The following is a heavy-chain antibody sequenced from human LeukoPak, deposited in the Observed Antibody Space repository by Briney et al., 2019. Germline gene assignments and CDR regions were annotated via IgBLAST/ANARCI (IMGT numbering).Heavy chain of an antibody. CDR2: IGGSDGNT. CDR3: AKVQYSDYDMNFDS. J-gene: IGHJ4*02. V-gene: IGHV3-23*01. Sequence: ETLSLTCTVSGGSFSITNYYWTWIRQPPGKGLEWVSAIGGSDGNTYYADSVKGRFTISRDNSKNSLYLQINSLRADDTAVYYCAKVQYSDYDMNFDSWGQGTLVTVSS. CDR1: GGSFSITNYY. D-gene: IGHD5-12*01.